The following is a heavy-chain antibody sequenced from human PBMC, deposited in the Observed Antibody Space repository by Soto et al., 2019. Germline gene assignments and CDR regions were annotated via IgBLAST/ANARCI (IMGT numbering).Heavy chain of an antibody. CDR1: GFTFCSYA. Sequence: PGGALRLSCAASGFTFCSYAMGWVRQAPGKGLEWVSAISGSGGSTYYADSVKGRFTISRDNSKNTLYLQMNSLRAEDTAVYYCAKDLGARVWLQFCYWGQGTLVTVSS. CDR2: ISGSGGST. CDR3: AKDLGARVWLQFCY. V-gene: IGHV3-23*01. J-gene: IGHJ4*02. D-gene: IGHD5-12*01.